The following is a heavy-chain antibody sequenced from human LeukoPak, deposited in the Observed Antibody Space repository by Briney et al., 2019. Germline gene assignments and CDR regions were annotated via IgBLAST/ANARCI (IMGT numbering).Heavy chain of an antibody. J-gene: IGHJ4*02. V-gene: IGHV4-34*01. CDR2: INHSGST. Sequence: SETLSLTCAVYGGSFSGCYWSWIRQPPGKGLEWIGEINHSGSTNYNPSLKSRVTISVDTSKNQFPLKLSSVTAADTAVYYCARGRRGAAALDYWGQGTLVTVSS. CDR1: GGSFSGCY. D-gene: IGHD6-13*01. CDR3: ARGRRGAAALDY.